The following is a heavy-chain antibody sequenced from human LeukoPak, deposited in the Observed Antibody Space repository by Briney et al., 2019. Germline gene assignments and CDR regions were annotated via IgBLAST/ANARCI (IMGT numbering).Heavy chain of an antibody. CDR1: GGSIRSYY. J-gene: IGHJ4*02. D-gene: IGHD6-13*01. Sequence: SETLSLTCAVSGGSIRSYYWSWIRQPPGKGLEWIGHIHYSGSTNHNPFLKSRVTTSVDTSKNQFSLKLSSVTAADTAVYYCARQVAAVGYYFDYWGQGTLVTVSS. V-gene: IGHV4-59*08. CDR2: IHYSGST. CDR3: ARQVAAVGYYFDY.